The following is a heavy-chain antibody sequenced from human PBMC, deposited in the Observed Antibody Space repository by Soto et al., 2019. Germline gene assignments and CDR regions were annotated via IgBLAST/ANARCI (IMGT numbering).Heavy chain of an antibody. CDR1: GGSIGSTTYY. J-gene: IGHJ4*02. V-gene: IGHV4-39*01. D-gene: IGHD3-10*01. CDR2: FFVGGNT. Sequence: QLQLQESGPGLVKPSETLSLTCTVSGGSIGSTTYYWGWMRQPPGKGLEWIASFFVGGNTYYNPCLKSRVPIAVDTSMNQLSLRLSSVTAADTAVDFRARRHGLDSDAYYWGQGSLVTVSS. CDR3: ARRHGLDSDAYY.